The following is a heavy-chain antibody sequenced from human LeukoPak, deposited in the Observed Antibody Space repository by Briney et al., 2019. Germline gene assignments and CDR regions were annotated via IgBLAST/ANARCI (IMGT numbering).Heavy chain of an antibody. V-gene: IGHV1-3*01. J-gene: IGHJ4*02. CDR1: GYTFTTYS. Sequence: GASVKVSCKASGYTFTTYSIHWVRQAPGQRLEWMGWINAGNGNTKYSQKFQGRITITRDTSATTAYMELSSLRSEDTAVYFCARSNDDYGPLRWSFDYWGQGTLVTVSS. D-gene: IGHD4-17*01. CDR3: ARSNDDYGPLRWSFDY. CDR2: INAGNGNT.